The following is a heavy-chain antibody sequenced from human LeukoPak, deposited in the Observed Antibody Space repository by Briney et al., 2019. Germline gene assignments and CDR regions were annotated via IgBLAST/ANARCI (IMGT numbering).Heavy chain of an antibody. CDR1: GYTFTGYY. V-gene: IGHV1-2*02. CDR3: ATRGYSSGWSNFDY. D-gene: IGHD6-19*01. CDR2: INPNSGGT. Sequence: ASVKVSCKASGYTFTGYYMHWVRQAPGQGLEWMGWINPNSGGTNYAQKFQGRVTMTRDTSISTAYMELSRLRSDDTAVYYCATRGYSSGWSNFDYWGQGTLVTVSS. J-gene: IGHJ4*02.